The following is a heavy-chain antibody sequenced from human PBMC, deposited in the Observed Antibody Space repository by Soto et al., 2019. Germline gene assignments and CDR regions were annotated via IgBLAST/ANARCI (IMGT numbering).Heavy chain of an antibody. CDR3: TTDRRITLAQFDY. CDR2: IKSETDGGTT. Sequence: GGSLRLSCAASGITLSSAWMSWVRQAPGKGLEWVARIKSETDGGTTDYTAPVKGRFTIPRDDSKNTLYLQMNGLKTEDTAVYYCTTDRRITLAQFDYWGQGTLVTVSS. CDR1: GITLSSAW. V-gene: IGHV3-15*01. J-gene: IGHJ4*02. D-gene: IGHD1-20*01.